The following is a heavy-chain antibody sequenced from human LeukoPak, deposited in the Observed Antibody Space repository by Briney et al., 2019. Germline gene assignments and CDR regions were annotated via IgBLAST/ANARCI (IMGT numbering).Heavy chain of an antibody. CDR2: IYYSGNT. J-gene: IGHJ4*02. Sequence: SETLSLTCAVFGGSFSGFHWTWIRQPPGKGLEWIGSIYYSGNTYYNASLKSQVSISIDTSKNQFSLRLTSVTAADTAVYYCVRQTGSGLFILPGGQGTLVTVSS. CDR1: GGSFSGFH. CDR3: VRQTGSGLFILP. V-gene: IGHV4-39*01. D-gene: IGHD3/OR15-3a*01.